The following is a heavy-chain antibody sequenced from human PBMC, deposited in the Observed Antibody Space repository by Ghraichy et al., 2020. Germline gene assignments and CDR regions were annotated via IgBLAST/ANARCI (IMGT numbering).Heavy chain of an antibody. D-gene: IGHD6-19*01. CDR1: TFIFNTYS. CDR2: ISNVGGDK. CDR3: ARGTYNSPHGLDV. Sequence: SCATSTFIFNTYSLHWVRQAPGKGLEWVAVISNVGGDKYYADFLKGRFTISRDNSKNTVYLQMTSLRGEDTAVYYCARGTYNSPHGLDVWGQGTTVTVSS. J-gene: IGHJ6*02. V-gene: IGHV3-30*04.